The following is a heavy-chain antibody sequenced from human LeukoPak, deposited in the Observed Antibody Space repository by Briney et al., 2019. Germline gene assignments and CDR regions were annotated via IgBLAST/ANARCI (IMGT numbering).Heavy chain of an antibody. CDR2: ISSSGSTI. CDR3: AREQQLVEVYYYYYYYMDV. J-gene: IGHJ6*03. CDR1: GFTFSDYY. V-gene: IGHV3-11*04. D-gene: IGHD6-6*01. Sequence: GGSLRLSCAASGFTFSDYYMSWIRQAPGKGLEWVSYISSSGSTIYYADSVKGRFTISRDNAKNSLYLQMNSLRAEDTAVYYCAREQQLVEVYYYYYYYMDVWGKGTTVTVSS.